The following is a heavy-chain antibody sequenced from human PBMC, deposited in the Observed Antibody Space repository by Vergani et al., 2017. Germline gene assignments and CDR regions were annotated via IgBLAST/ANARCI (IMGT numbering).Heavy chain of an antibody. CDR3: AKDFRGSYPSPTFDY. J-gene: IGHJ4*02. V-gene: IGHV3-33*06. Sequence: QVQLVESGGGVVQPGRSLRLSCAASGFTFSSYGMHWVRQAPGKGLEWVAVIWYDGSNKYYADSVKGRFTISRDNSKNTLYLQMNSLRAEDTAVYYCAKDFRGSYPSPTFDYWGQGTLVTVSS. D-gene: IGHD1-26*01. CDR1: GFTFSSYG. CDR2: IWYDGSNK.